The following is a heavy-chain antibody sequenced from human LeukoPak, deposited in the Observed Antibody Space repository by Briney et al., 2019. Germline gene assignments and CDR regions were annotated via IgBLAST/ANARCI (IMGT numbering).Heavy chain of an antibody. D-gene: IGHD3-22*01. J-gene: IGHJ3*02. CDR2: IGTAGDT. Sequence: GGSLRLSCAASGFTFSSYDMHWVRQATGKGLEWVSVIGTAGDTYYPGSVKGRFTISRDNAKNSLYLQMNSLRAEDTAVYYCARELNLSGYYVLSSDAFDIWGQGTVVTVSS. CDR1: GFTFSSYD. V-gene: IGHV3-13*01. CDR3: ARELNLSGYYVLSSDAFDI.